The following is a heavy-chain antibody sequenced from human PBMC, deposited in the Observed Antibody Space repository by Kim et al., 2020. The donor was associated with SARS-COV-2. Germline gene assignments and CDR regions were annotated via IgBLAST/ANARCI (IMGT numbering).Heavy chain of an antibody. CDR2: INHSGST. CDR3: ASRAGITMVRGNLGVWFDP. V-gene: IGHV4-34*01. Sequence: SETLSLTCAVYGGSFSGYYWSWIRQPPGKGLEWIGEINHSGSTNYNPSLKSRVTISVDTSKNQFSLKLSSVTAADTAVYYCASRAGITMVRGNLGVWFDPWGQGTLVTVSS. CDR1: GGSFSGYY. D-gene: IGHD3-10*01. J-gene: IGHJ5*02.